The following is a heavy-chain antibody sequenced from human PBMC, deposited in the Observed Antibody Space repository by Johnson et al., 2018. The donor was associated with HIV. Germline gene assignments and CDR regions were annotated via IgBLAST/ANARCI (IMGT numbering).Heavy chain of an antibody. V-gene: IGHV3-15*02. CDR2: IKSKTDGGTT. D-gene: IGHD4-23*01. Sequence: VQLVESGGALVKPGGSLTLSCVASGFPFSNAWMSWVRQAPGKGLEWVGRIKSKTDGGTTDYAAPVKGKFTISRDDSKNTLYLQMNSLKTEDTAVYYCTTKTTVVTLGFDIWGQGTMVTVSS. CDR3: TTKTTVVTLGFDI. CDR1: GFPFSNAW. J-gene: IGHJ3*02.